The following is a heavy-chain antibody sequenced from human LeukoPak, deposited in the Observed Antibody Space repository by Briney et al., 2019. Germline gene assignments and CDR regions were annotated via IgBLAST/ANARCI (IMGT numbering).Heavy chain of an antibody. V-gene: IGHV4-30-2*01. CDR3: ARYCSGGSCYRDAFDN. Sequence: SETLSLTCAVSGGSISSGGYSWSWIRQPPGKGLEWIGYIYHSGSTYYNPSLKSRVTISVDRSKNQFSLKLSSVTAADTAVYYCARYCSGGSCYRDAFDNWGQGTMVTVSS. D-gene: IGHD2-15*01. CDR1: GGSISSGGYS. J-gene: IGHJ3*02. CDR2: IYHSGST.